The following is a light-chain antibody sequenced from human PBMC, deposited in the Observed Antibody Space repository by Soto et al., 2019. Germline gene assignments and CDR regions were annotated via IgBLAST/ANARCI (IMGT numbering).Light chain of an antibody. V-gene: IGLV1-40*01. CDR2: GNT. J-gene: IGLJ2*01. Sequence: QSVLTQPPSVSGAPGQRVPISCPGSSSHIGAGYDVHWYQQLPGRAPKLLIYGNTNRPSGVPDRFSGSKSGTSASLAITGLQAEDEADYYCLSFDSSLSVVFGGGTKLTVL. CDR3: LSFDSSLSVV. CDR1: SSHIGAGYD.